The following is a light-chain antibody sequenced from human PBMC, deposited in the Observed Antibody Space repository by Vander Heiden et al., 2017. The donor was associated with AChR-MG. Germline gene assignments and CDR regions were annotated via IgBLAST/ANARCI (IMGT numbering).Light chain of an antibody. V-gene: IGLV1-40*01. Sequence: QSVLTQPPSVSGAPGKRVTISCTGSSSNIGAGYDVHWYQQLPGTAPKLLIYGNINRPSGVPDRFSASKSGTSASLAITGLQAEDEADYYCQSYDTSLDGVFGTGTRVTGL. CDR2: GNI. CDR3: QSYDTSLDGV. CDR1: SSNIGAGYD. J-gene: IGLJ1*01.